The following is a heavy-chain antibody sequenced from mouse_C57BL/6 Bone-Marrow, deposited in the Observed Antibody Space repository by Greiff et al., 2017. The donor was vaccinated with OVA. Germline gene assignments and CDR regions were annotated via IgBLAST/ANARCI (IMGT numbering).Heavy chain of an antibody. CDR1: GFTFSSYA. Sequence: EVQGVESGEGLVKPGGSLKLSCAASGFTFSSYAMSWVRQTPEKRLEWVAYISSGGDYIYYADTVKGRFTISRDNARITLYLQMSCLKSEDTAMYYCTRDRDYGRYAIDYWGQGTSGTVSS. CDR2: ISSGGDYI. V-gene: IGHV5-9-1*02. J-gene: IGHJ4*01. CDR3: TRDRDYGRYAIDY. D-gene: IGHD1-1*01.